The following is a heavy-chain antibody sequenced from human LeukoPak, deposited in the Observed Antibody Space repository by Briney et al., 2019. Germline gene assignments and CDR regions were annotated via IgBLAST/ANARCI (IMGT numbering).Heavy chain of an antibody. CDR2: IYSGGST. Sequence: GGSLGLSCAASGFTVSTNYMSWVRQAPGKGLEWVSVIYSGGSTYYADSVKGRFTISRHNSENTLYLQMNSLRAEDTAVYYCARGMTNPFDYWGQGTLVTVSS. V-gene: IGHV3-53*04. J-gene: IGHJ4*02. CDR3: ARGMTNPFDY. D-gene: IGHD4-17*01. CDR1: GFTVSTNY.